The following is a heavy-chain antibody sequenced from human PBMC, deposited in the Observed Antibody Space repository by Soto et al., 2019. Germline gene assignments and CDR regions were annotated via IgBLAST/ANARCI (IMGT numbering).Heavy chain of an antibody. CDR1: GGTFSSYT. D-gene: IGHD3-10*01. V-gene: IGHV1-69*13. J-gene: IGHJ3*02. Sequence: SVKVSCKASGGTFSSYTISWVRQAPGQGLEWMGGIIPIFGTANYAQKFQGRVTITADESTSTAYMELSSLRSEDTAVYYCARDQGGSTMVRGDDAFDIWGQGTMVTVSS. CDR2: IIPIFGTA. CDR3: ARDQGGSTMVRGDDAFDI.